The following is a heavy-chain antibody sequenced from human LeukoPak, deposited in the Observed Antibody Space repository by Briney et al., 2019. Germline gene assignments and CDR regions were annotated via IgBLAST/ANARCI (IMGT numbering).Heavy chain of an antibody. Sequence: SETLSLTCTVSGGSISSYYWSWIRQPAGKGLEWIGRIYTSGSTNYNPSLRSRVTMSVDTSKNQFSLKLSSVTTADTAVYYCAREKQWLGIDYWGQGTLVTVSS. CDR3: AREKQWLGIDY. D-gene: IGHD6-19*01. V-gene: IGHV4-4*07. CDR1: GGSISSYY. CDR2: IYTSGST. J-gene: IGHJ4*02.